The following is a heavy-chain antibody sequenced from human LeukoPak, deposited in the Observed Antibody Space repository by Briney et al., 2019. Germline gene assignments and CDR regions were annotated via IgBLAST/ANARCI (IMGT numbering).Heavy chain of an antibody. D-gene: IGHD1-1*01. CDR2: ISGSGVST. V-gene: IGHV3-23*01. CDR1: GFAFNSFA. J-gene: IGHJ4*02. Sequence: GGSLRLSCAASGFAFNSFALTWVRQAPGKGLEWVSSISGSGVSTYYADSVKGRLTISRDNSKNTLYLQMNSLRAEDTAVYYCATYLTIVEPYWGQGTLVTVSS. CDR3: ATYLTIVEPY.